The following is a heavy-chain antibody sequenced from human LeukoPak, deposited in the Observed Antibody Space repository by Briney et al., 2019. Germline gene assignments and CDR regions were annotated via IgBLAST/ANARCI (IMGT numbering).Heavy chain of an antibody. V-gene: IGHV3-43*02. CDR1: GFTFDDYA. J-gene: IGHJ1*01. CDR3: AKEENYYDSSGEPYFQH. D-gene: IGHD3-22*01. Sequence: GGSLRLSCAAPGFTFDDYAMHWVRQAPGKGLEWVSLISGDGGSTYYADSVKGRFTISRDNSKNSLYLQMNSLRTEDTALYYCAKEENYYDSSGEPYFQHWGQGTLVTVSS. CDR2: ISGDGGST.